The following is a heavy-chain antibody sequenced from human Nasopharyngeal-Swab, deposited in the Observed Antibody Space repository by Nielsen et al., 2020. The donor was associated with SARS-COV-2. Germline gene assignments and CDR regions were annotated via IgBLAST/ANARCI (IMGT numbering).Heavy chain of an antibody. CDR3: ARVSRYYYMDV. CDR2: IYYSGST. V-gene: IGHV4-31*02. Sequence: RQAPGKGLEWIGYIYYSGSTYYNPSLKSRDTISVDTSKNQFSLKLSSVTAADTAVYYCARVSRYYYMDVWGKGTTVTVSS. J-gene: IGHJ6*03.